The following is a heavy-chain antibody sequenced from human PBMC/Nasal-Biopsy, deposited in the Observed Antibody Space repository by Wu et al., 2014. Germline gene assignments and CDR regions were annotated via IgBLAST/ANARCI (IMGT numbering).Heavy chain of an antibody. J-gene: IGHJ4*02. CDR2: IYRTGST. CDR3: ARGLFRINMIVVVMTSAEYYFDY. Sequence: LEWIGRIYRTGSTNYNPSLKSRVSISLDASKNQLSLRLSSVTAADTAVYYCARGLFRINMIVVVMTSAEYYFDYWGQGTLVTVSS. V-gene: IGHV4-4*07. D-gene: IGHD3-22*01.